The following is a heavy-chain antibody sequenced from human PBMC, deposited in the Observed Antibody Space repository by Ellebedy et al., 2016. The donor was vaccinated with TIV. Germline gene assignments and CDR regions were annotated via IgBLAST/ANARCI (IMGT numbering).Heavy chain of an antibody. J-gene: IGHJ2*01. D-gene: IGHD6-19*01. CDR3: ARQVPVPGVWYFDL. CDR2: INSDGTTT. CDR1: GFTFSGRG. V-gene: IGHV3-74*01. Sequence: GESLKISCAASGFTFSGRGMFWVRQAPGRGLVWVSHINSDGTTTSYADSVKGRFTISRDNAKNILYLQMNSLRAEDTAVYYCARQVPVPGVWYFDLWGRGTLVTVSS.